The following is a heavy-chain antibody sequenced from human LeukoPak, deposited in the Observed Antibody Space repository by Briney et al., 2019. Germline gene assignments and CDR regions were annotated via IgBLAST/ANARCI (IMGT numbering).Heavy chain of an antibody. J-gene: IGHJ6*02. CDR2: INPSGGST. CDR3: ASAGDGASCYHYGMDV. D-gene: IGHD3-10*01. CDR1: GYTFTSYY. Sequence: ASVKVSCKASGYTFTSYYMHWVRQAPGQGLEWMGIINPSGGSTSYAQKFQGRVTMTRDTSTSTVYMELSSLRSEDTAVYYCASAGDGASCYHYGMDVWGQGTTVTVSS. V-gene: IGHV1-46*01.